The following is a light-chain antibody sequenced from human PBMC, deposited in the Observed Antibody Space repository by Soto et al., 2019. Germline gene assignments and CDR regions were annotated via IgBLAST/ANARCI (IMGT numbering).Light chain of an antibody. CDR2: KDS. Sequence: SYELTQPPSVSVSPGQTARITCSGDALPKQYAYWYQQKPGQAPVLVIYKDSERPSGIPERFSGSSSGTTVTLTISGVQAEDEADYYCQSADSSGTYRVFGTGTMLTVL. J-gene: IGLJ1*01. CDR1: ALPKQY. CDR3: QSADSSGTYRV. V-gene: IGLV3-25*03.